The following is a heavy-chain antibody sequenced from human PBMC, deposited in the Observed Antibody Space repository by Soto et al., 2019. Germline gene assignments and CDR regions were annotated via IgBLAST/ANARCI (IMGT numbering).Heavy chain of an antibody. CDR3: ARGPRFTMVRGRGAFDI. CDR1: GGSFSGYY. Sequence: QVQLQQWGAGLLKPSETLSLTCAVYGGSFSGYYWSWIRQPPGKGLEWIGEINHSGSTNYNPSLKSRVTISVDTSKNQFSLKLSSVTAADTAVYYCARGPRFTMVRGRGAFDIWGQGTMATVSS. J-gene: IGHJ3*02. V-gene: IGHV4-34*01. D-gene: IGHD3-10*01. CDR2: INHSGST.